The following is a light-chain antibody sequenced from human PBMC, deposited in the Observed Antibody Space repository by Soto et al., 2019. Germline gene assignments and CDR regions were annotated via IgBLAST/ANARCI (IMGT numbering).Light chain of an antibody. V-gene: IGKV1-12*02. J-gene: IGKJ1*01. CDR2: AAS. CDR1: QGMSSW. CDR3: QQANSFPWT. Sequence: DIQMTQSPSSVSASVGDRVTITCRASQGMSSWLAWYQQKPGKAPKLLIYAASSLQSGVPSRFSGSGSGTDFNLTISRLQPEDFATYYCQQANSFPWTFGQGTKVEIK.